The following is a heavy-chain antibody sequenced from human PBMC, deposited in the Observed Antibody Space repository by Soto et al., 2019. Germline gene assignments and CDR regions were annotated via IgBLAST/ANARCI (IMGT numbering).Heavy chain of an antibody. D-gene: IGHD6-19*01. V-gene: IGHV4-61*01. J-gene: IGHJ6*02. CDR2: IYYSGST. CDR1: GGSVSSGSYY. Sequence: PSETLSLTCTVSGGSVSSGSYYWSWIRQPPGKGLEWIGYIYYSGSTNYNPSLKSRVTISVDTSKNQFSLKLSSVTAADTAVYYCARDVAVAYYYGMDVWGQGTTVTVSS. CDR3: ARDVAVAYYYGMDV.